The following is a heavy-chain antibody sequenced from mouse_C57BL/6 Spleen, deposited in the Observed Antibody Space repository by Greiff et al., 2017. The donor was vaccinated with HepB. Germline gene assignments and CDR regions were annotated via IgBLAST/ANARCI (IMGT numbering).Heavy chain of an antibody. Sequence: VQLQQPGAELVKPGASVKMSCKASGYTFTSYWITWVKQRPGQGLEWIGDIYPGSGSTNYNEKFKSKATLTVDTSSSTAYMQLSRLTSEDSAVYYCARYRRTAQATGYWGQGTTLAVSS. V-gene: IGHV1-55*01. CDR2: IYPGSGST. CDR1: GYTFTSYW. CDR3: ARYRRTAQATGY. J-gene: IGHJ2*01. D-gene: IGHD3-2*02.